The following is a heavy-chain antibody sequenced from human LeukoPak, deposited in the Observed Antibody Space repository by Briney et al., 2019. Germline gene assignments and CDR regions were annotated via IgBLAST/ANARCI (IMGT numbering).Heavy chain of an antibody. CDR1: GGSFSGYY. Sequence: PSETLSLTCAVYGGSFSGYYWSWIRQPPGKGLEWIGEINHSGSTNYNPSLKSRVTIPVDTSKNQFSLKLSSVTAADTAVYYCARETRPTNFDYWGQGTLVTVSS. CDR3: ARETRPTNFDY. J-gene: IGHJ4*02. CDR2: INHSGST. V-gene: IGHV4-34*01.